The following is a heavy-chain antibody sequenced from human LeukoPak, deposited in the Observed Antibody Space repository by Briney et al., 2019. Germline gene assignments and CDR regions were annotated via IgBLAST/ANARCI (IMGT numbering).Heavy chain of an antibody. CDR2: IYYSGNT. CDR3: ARHKRAYYYDSSGYPDY. V-gene: IGHV4-39*01. J-gene: IGHJ4*02. Sequence: PSETLSLTCTVSGGSLSSSSYYWGWICQPPGKGLEWIVSIYYSGNTYYNPSLKSRVTISVDTSKNQFSLKLTSVTAADTAVYYCARHKRAYYYDSSGYPDYWGQGTLVTVSS. D-gene: IGHD3-22*01. CDR1: GGSLSSSSYY.